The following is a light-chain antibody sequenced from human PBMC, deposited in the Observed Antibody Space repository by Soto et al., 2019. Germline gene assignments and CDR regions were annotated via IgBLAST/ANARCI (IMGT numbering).Light chain of an antibody. J-gene: IGKJ1*01. CDR1: QSISTS. CDR3: QQNYSPPRT. V-gene: IGKV1-39*01. Sequence: DIQMTQSPSSLSASVGDRVTITCRASQSISTSLKWYQQKPGKAPELLLYDASTLQSGVPSRFSGSGSGTDFTLTVISLQPEDFATYYCQQNYSPPRTFGQGTKVEIK. CDR2: DAS.